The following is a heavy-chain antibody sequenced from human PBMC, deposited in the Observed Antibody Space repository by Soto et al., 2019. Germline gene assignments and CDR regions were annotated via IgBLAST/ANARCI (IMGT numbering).Heavy chain of an antibody. CDR1: GGSISSGDYY. J-gene: IGHJ4*02. CDR3: ARANGASYCGLGIFQ. V-gene: IGHV4-30-4*01. Sequence: PSETLSLTCTVSGGSISSGDYYWSWIRQPPGKGLEWIGYIYYSGSTYYNPSLKSRVTISVDTSKNQFSLKLSSVTAADTAVYYCARANGASYCGLGIFQWGQGTLVNVSS. D-gene: IGHD3-3*02. CDR2: IYYSGST.